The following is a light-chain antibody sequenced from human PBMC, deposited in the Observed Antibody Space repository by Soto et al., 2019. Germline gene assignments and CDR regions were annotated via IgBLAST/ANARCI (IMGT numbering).Light chain of an antibody. V-gene: IGKV3-20*01. CDR3: QQYGNSPPVT. Sequence: EVVLTQSPGTVSLSPGERATLSCRASQSINNNYVAWYQHKPGQAPRLLIYGASSRATGIPDRFSGSGSGTDFTLTISRLEPEDFAVYYCQQYGNSPPVTFGGGTRLYIK. CDR2: GAS. CDR1: QSINNNY. J-gene: IGKJ4*01.